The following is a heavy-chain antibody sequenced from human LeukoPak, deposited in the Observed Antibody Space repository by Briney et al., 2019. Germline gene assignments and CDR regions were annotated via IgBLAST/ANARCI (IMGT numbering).Heavy chain of an antibody. CDR3: AKPTLYGSSWYFFDY. CDR1: GFTFSSYD. V-gene: IGHV3-30*02. Sequence: GGSLRLSCAASGFTFSSYDMHWVRQAPGKGLEWVAVILFDGSNKYYADSVKGRFTISRDNSKNTLYLQMNSLRAEDTAVYCCAKPTLYGSSWYFFDYWGQGTLVTVSS. CDR2: ILFDGSNK. J-gene: IGHJ4*02. D-gene: IGHD6-13*01.